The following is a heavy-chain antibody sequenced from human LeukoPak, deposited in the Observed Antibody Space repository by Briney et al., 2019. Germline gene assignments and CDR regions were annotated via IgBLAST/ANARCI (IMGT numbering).Heavy chain of an antibody. D-gene: IGHD6-6*01. J-gene: IGHJ4*02. CDR2: ISYDGSNK. Sequence: GGSLRLSCAASGFTFSSYAMHWVRQAPGKGLEWVAVISYDGSNKYYADSVKGRFTISRDNSKNTLYLRMNSLRAEDTAVYYCARDQYSSSSGYFDYWGQGTLVTVSS. V-gene: IGHV3-30*01. CDR3: ARDQYSSSSGYFDY. CDR1: GFTFSSYA.